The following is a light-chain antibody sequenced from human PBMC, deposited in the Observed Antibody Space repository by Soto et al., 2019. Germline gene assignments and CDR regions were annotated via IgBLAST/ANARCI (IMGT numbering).Light chain of an antibody. J-gene: IGKJ4*01. CDR2: KAS. V-gene: IGKV1-5*03. Sequence: DIQMTQSPSTLSGSVGDRVTITCRASQTISSWLAWYQQKPGKAPKLLIYKASTLKSGVPSRFSGSGSGTEFTLTISSLQPDDFAVYYCQQYNNWPLFGGGTKVEIK. CDR1: QTISSW. CDR3: QQYNNWPL.